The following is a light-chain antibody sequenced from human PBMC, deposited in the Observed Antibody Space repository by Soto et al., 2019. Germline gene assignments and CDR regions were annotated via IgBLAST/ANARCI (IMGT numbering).Light chain of an antibody. CDR3: QEHGSSPRT. CDR2: GAS. Sequence: EIVLTQSPGTLSLSPGERATLSCRASQSLSSNYLAWYQQRPGQAPRLLIYGASTRATGIPDRFSGSGSGTDFTLTISRPEPEDFAVYYCQEHGSSPRTFGHGTKVDIK. V-gene: IGKV3-20*01. J-gene: IGKJ1*01. CDR1: QSLSSNY.